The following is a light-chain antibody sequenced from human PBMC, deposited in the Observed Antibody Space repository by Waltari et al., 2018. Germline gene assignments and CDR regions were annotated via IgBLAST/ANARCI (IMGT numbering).Light chain of an antibody. CDR3: HQYFNTPYT. Sequence: DIVVTQSPDSLALSVGERATINCTPKQTLLYSFHNKTYLAWYQQRPGQPTKLLIYWASMRETGVPDRFSGSRSRTNVSLTINNVQAEDVAVYYCHQYFNTPYTFGQGTKLQIK. CDR2: WAS. V-gene: IGKV4-1*01. J-gene: IGKJ2*01. CDR1: QTLLYSFHNKTY.